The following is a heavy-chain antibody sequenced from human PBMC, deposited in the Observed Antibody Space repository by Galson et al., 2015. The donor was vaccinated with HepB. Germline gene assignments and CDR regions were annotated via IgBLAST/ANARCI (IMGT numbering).Heavy chain of an antibody. CDR1: GFTFSSYA. CDR3: ARETDNWPQTIGYIDY. V-gene: IGHV3-23*01. Sequence: SLRLSCATSGFTFSSYAMSWVRQAPGKGLEWVSAISGSGGSTYYADSVKGRFTISRDNSENTLFLQMNSLRSEDTAVYYCARETDNWPQTIGYIDYWGQGTLVTVSS. CDR2: ISGSGGST. D-gene: IGHD1-1*01. J-gene: IGHJ4*02.